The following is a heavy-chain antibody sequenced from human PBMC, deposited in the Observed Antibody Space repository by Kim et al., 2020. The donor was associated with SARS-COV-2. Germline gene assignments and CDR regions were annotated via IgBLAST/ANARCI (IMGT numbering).Heavy chain of an antibody. D-gene: IGHD2-2*03. Sequence: SETLSLTCTVSGGSISSSSYYWGWIRQPPGKGLEWIGSIYYSGSTYYNPSLKSRVTISVDTSKNQFSPKLSSVTAADTAVYYCARYRRLDRNWFDPWGQGTLVTVSS. V-gene: IGHV4-39*07. CDR2: IYYSGST. CDR1: GGSISSSSYY. CDR3: ARYRRLDRNWFDP. J-gene: IGHJ5*02.